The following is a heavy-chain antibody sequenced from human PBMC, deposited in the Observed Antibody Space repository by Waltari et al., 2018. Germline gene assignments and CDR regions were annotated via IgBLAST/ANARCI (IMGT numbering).Heavy chain of an antibody. D-gene: IGHD3-16*01. Sequence: QVQLVQSGAEVKKPGASVKVSCKASGYTFTSYYMHWVRQAPGPGLEWMGIINPGGGSKRDAKKFQGRVTMTRDTSTSTGYMELSSLRSEDTAVYYCARENIREGGVYYYYGMDVWGQGTTVTVSS. CDR3: ARENIREGGVYYYYGMDV. CDR1: GYTFTSYY. J-gene: IGHJ6*02. V-gene: IGHV1-46*01. CDR2: INPGGGSK.